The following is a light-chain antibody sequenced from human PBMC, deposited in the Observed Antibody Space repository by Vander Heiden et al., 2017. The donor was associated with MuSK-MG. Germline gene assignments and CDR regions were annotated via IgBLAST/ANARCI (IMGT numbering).Light chain of an antibody. V-gene: IGKV4-1*01. CDR1: QSVLYSSNNKNY. CDR2: WAS. J-gene: IGKJ4*01. Sequence: DIVMTQSPDSLAVSLGERATINCKSSQSVLYSSNNKNYLAWYQQKPGQPPKLLIYWASTRESGVPDRFSGSGSGTDFTLTISSLQAEDVAVYYCQQYDSTHTFGGGTKVEIK. CDR3: QQYDSTHT.